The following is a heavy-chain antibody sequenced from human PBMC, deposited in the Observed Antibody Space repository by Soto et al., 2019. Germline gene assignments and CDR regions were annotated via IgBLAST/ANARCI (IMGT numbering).Heavy chain of an antibody. Sequence: GGSLRLSCAASGFTFSSYSMNWVRQAPGKGLEWVSSISSSSSYIYYADSVKGRFTISRDNAKNSLYLQMNSQRAEDTAVYYCARDSRYCSSTSCRPVAYLEAFDIWGQGTMVTVSS. J-gene: IGHJ3*02. V-gene: IGHV3-21*01. D-gene: IGHD2-2*01. CDR1: GFTFSSYS. CDR3: ARDSRYCSSTSCRPVAYLEAFDI. CDR2: ISSSSSYI.